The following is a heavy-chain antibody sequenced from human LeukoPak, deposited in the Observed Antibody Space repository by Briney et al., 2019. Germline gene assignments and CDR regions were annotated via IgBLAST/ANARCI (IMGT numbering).Heavy chain of an antibody. CDR1: GGSISSNSYY. D-gene: IGHD4-11*01. J-gene: IGHJ6*03. Sequence: SETLSLTCAVSGGSISSNSYYWSWIRQPPGKGLEWIGYIYYSGSTNYNPSLKSRVTISVDTSKNQFSLKLSSVTAADTAVYYCARVPSTVTTSYYYYYMDVWGKGTTVTVSS. V-gene: IGHV4-61*01. CDR2: IYYSGST. CDR3: ARVPSTVTTSYYYYYMDV.